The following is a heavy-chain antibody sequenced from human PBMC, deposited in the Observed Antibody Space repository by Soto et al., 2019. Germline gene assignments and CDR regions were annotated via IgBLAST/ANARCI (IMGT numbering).Heavy chain of an antibody. CDR2: IYYSGST. Sequence: SETLSLTCTVSGGSISSSSNYWGWIRQPPGKGLEWIGSIYYSGSTYYNPSLKSRVTISVDTSKNQFSLKLSSVTAADTAVYYCARETAMAAIDYWGQGTLVTVSS. D-gene: IGHD5-18*01. J-gene: IGHJ4*02. V-gene: IGHV4-39*07. CDR1: GGSISSSSNY. CDR3: ARETAMAAIDY.